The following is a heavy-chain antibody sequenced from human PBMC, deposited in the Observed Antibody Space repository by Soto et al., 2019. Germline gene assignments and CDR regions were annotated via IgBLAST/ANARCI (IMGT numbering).Heavy chain of an antibody. CDR1: GGTFSSYA. V-gene: IGHV1-69*13. J-gene: IGHJ4*02. CDR2: IIPIFGTA. D-gene: IGHD2-21*02. CDR3: AGRNCGGDCYSVKSYFDS. Sequence: ASVKVSCKASGGTFSSYAISWVRQAPGQGLEWMGGIIPIFGTANYAQKFQGRATITADESTSTAYMELSSLRSEDTAVYYCAGRNCGGDCYSVKSYFDSWGQGTLVTVSS.